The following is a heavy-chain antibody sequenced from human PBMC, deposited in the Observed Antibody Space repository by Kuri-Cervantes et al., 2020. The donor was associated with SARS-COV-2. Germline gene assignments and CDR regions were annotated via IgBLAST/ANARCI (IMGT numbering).Heavy chain of an antibody. V-gene: IGHV3-21*04. Sequence: LSLTCAASTLTFNTYNMNWVRQAPGKGLEWVSSIAGSLTYYADSVKGRFTISRDNAKNSLYLQMNSLRAEDTAVYYCARGPPAAVGLYYFDHWGQGTLVTVSS. D-gene: IGHD6-19*01. CDR2: IAGSLT. CDR1: TLTFNTYN. J-gene: IGHJ4*02. CDR3: ARGPPAAVGLYYFDH.